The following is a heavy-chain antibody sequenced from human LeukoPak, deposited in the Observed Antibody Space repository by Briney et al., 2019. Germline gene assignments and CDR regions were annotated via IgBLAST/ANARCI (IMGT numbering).Heavy chain of an antibody. CDR1: GYNFTTYW. CDR2: IYPGDSDT. V-gene: IGHV5-51*01. D-gene: IGHD1-26*01. Sequence: GESLKISCKGSGYNFTTYWIAWVRQMPGKGPEWMGIIYPGDSDTRYSPSFQGQVTISADKSISTAYLQWSTLKASATAMYYCARRGGSYFFDYWGQGTLVTVSS. J-gene: IGHJ4*02. CDR3: ARRGGSYFFDY.